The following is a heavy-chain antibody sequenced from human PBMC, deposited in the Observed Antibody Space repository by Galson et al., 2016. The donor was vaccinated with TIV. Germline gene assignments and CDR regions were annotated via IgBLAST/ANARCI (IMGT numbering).Heavy chain of an antibody. CDR3: ARHWGSTLHCNFDF. CDR1: GFSITVGHF. V-gene: IGHV4-38-2*01. Sequence: TLSLTCDVSGFSITVGHFWGWIRQPPGKGLEWIATIYHSGGTFYNPSLKSRVTISVDTSKNQFSLKVTSVTATDTAVYFCARHWGSTLHCNFDFWGQGALVTVSS. J-gene: IGHJ4*02. D-gene: IGHD3-16*01. CDR2: IYHSGGT.